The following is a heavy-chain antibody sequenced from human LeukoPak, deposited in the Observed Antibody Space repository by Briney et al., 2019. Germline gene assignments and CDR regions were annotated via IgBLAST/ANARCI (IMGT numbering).Heavy chain of an antibody. V-gene: IGHV4-39*01. D-gene: IGHD6-13*01. CDR3: ARSIAAEGPTHNWFGP. Sequence: SETLSLTCNVSGGSVTGGGSYWNWVRQPPGKGLEWIGYRYHSGSTYYNPSLKSRVAVSVDTSKNQFSLSLTSVTAADTSVYYCARSIAAEGPTHNWFGPWGQGTLVTVSS. CDR2: RYHSGST. J-gene: IGHJ5*02. CDR1: GGSVTGGGSY.